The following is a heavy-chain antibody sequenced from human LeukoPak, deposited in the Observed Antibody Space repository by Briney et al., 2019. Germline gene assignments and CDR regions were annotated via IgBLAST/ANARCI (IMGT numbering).Heavy chain of an antibody. J-gene: IGHJ4*02. Sequence: PGGSLRLSCAASGFTFSSYAMSWVRQAPGKGLEWVSSISGSGGSTYYADSVEGRFTISRDNSKNTLSLQMNSLRGDDTAVYYCAKSKFPYDTDGWHGYFDFWGQGTLVTVSS. CDR2: ISGSGGST. CDR1: GFTFSSYA. CDR3: AKSKFPYDTDGWHGYFDF. V-gene: IGHV3-23*01. D-gene: IGHD3-22*01.